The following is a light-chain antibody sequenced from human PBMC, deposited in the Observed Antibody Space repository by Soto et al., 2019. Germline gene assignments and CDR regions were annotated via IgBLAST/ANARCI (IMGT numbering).Light chain of an antibody. CDR3: QKYKNFPPLT. J-gene: IGKJ4*01. CDR2: GAS. V-gene: IGKV3-15*01. Sequence: EIVMTQSPATLPVSPGERATLSCRASQSVSSNLAWYQQKPGQAPRLLIYGASTRATGIPARFSGSGSGTEFTPPTGTLQSKDFEVFYCQKYKNFPPLTFGGGPRG. CDR1: QSVSSN.